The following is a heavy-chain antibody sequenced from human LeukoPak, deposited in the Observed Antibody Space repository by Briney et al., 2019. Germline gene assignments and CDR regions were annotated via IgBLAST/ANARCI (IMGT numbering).Heavy chain of an antibody. CDR1: GYTFTSSG. Sequence: ASVKVCCKASGYTFTSSGISLARQAPGQGLEWMGWISCDNGKTKNAQKFPGRVTMTTDTSTTTAYMELRSLRSDDTAVYYCARADSGGYHVAYWYGGQGSLVTVSS. D-gene: IGHD3-22*01. CDR3: ARADSGGYHVAYWY. CDR2: ISCDNGKT. V-gene: IGHV1-18*01. J-gene: IGHJ4*02.